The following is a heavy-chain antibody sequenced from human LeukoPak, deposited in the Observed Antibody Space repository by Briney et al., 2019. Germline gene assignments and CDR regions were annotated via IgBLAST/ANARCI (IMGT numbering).Heavy chain of an antibody. D-gene: IGHD3-9*01. CDR3: ARDNYDILTGYQFDY. V-gene: IGHV1-18*01. Sequence: ASVKVSRKASGYTFTSYGISWVRQASGQGLEWMGWISAYNGNTNYAQKLQGRVTMTTDTSTSTAYMELRSLRSDDTAVYYCARDNYDILTGYQFDYWGQGTLVTVSS. CDR1: GYTFTSYG. CDR2: ISAYNGNT. J-gene: IGHJ4*02.